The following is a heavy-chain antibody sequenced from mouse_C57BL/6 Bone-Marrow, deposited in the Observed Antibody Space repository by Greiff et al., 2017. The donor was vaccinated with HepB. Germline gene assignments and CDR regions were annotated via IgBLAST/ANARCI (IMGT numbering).Heavy chain of an antibody. Sequence: QVQLKQSGAELVRPGASVTLSCKASGYTFTDYEMHWVKQTPVHGLEWIGAIDPETGGTAYNQKFKGKAILTADKSSSTAYMELRSLTSEDSAVYYCTRNLRLRRVPVYFDVWGTGTTVTVSS. CDR2: IDPETGGT. J-gene: IGHJ1*03. D-gene: IGHD2-4*01. V-gene: IGHV1-15*01. CDR3: TRNLRLRRVPVYFDV. CDR1: GYTFTDYE.